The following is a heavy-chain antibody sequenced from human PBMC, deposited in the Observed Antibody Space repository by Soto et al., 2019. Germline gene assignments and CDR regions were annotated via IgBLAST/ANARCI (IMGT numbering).Heavy chain of an antibody. Sequence: GASVKVSCKASGGTFSSYAISWVRQAPGQGLEWMGGIIPIFGTANYAQKFQGRVTITADKSTSTAYMELSSLRSEDTAVYYCARDLAGWELPYYFDYWGQGTLVTVSS. J-gene: IGHJ4*02. CDR2: IIPIFGTA. V-gene: IGHV1-69*06. D-gene: IGHD1-26*01. CDR1: GGTFSSYA. CDR3: ARDLAGWELPYYFDY.